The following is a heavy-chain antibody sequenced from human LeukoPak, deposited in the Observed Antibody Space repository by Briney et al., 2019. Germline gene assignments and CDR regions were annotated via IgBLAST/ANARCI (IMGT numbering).Heavy chain of an antibody. D-gene: IGHD4-11*01. CDR1: GGSISSGGYY. CDR2: IYYSGST. V-gene: IGHV4-31*03. Sequence: SETLSLTCTVSGGSISSGGYYWSWIRQHPGMGLEWIGYIYYSGSTYYNPSLKSRVTISVDTSKNQFSLKLSSVTVADTAVYYCAREYRGYSTTWVWRNYYYYMDVWGKGTTVTVSS. CDR3: AREYRGYSTTWVWRNYYYYMDV. J-gene: IGHJ6*03.